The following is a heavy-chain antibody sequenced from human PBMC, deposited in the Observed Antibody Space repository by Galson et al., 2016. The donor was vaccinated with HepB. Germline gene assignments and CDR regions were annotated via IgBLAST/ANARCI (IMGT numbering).Heavy chain of an antibody. J-gene: IGHJ5*02. Sequence: ETLSLTCAVSGDSISSNHWWSWVRQSPGTGLEWIGEIFHSGNTYYNPSLKSRVTISIDKSTNQFSLKLTSVTAADTASYYCATYRSTGGSWFDPSGQGTLVTISS. CDR3: ATYRSTGGSWFDP. CDR1: GDSISSNHW. V-gene: IGHV4-4*02. CDR2: IFHSGNT. D-gene: IGHD3-10*01.